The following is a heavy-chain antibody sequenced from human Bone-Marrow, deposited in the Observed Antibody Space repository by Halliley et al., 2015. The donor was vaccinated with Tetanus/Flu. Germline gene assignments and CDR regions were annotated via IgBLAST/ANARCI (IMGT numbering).Heavy chain of an antibody. CDR3: VRGSGPRFFDV. V-gene: IGHV3-64D*08. D-gene: IGHD3-10*01. J-gene: IGHJ4*02. CDR2: ISGDGGTT. Sequence: GLVYVAAISGDGGTTYFADSVKGRFSLSRDQATNTLYVEMTSLRPDDTGIYFCVRGSGPRFFDVWGQGTLVTVSS.